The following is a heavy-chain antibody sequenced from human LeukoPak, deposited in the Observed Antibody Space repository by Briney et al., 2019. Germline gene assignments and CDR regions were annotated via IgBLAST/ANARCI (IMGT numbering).Heavy chain of an antibody. CDR1: GYTFTSYD. J-gene: IGHJ4*02. D-gene: IGHD4-23*01. CDR2: MNPNSGNT. CDR3: ARGRTTVVTRVFGY. Sequence: ASVKVSCKASGYTFTSYDINWVRQATGQGLEWMGWMNPNSGNTGYAQKFQGRVTMTRNTSISTAYMELSSLRSGDTAVYYCARGRTTVVTRVFGYWGQGTLVTVS. V-gene: IGHV1-8*01.